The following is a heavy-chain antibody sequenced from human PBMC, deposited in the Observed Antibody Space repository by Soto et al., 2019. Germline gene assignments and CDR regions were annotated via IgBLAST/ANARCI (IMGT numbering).Heavy chain of an antibody. CDR3: ARAARRGDFDL. V-gene: IGHV3-11*06. D-gene: IGHD6-25*01. CDR2: ISSSSSYT. CDR1: GFTFSDYY. Sequence: GGSLRLSCAASGFTFSDYYMSWIRQAPGKGLEWVSYISSSSSYTNYADSVKGRFTISRDDAKNSLYLQMNSLRAEDTAVYYCARAARRGDFDLWGRGTLVTVSS. J-gene: IGHJ2*01.